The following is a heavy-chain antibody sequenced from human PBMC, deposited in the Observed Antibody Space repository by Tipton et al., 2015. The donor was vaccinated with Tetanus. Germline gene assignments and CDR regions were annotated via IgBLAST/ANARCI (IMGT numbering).Heavy chain of an antibody. CDR2: LCGSGNTA. Sequence: SLRLSCAASGFTFSDYAMSWVRQAPGAGLEWVSTLCGSGNTAYYADSVKGRFSISRDNSLDTLFLLMTSLRVEATAVYYCAGGAFIPSRFNWFDPWGQGPLVTVSS. D-gene: IGHD3-22*01. CDR1: GFTFSDYA. CDR3: AGGAFIPSRFNWFDP. J-gene: IGHJ5*02. V-gene: IGHV3-23*01.